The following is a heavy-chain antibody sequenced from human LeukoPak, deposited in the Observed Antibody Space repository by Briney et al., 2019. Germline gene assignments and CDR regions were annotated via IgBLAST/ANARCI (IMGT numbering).Heavy chain of an antibody. D-gene: IGHD2-2*01. V-gene: IGHV1-69*06. J-gene: IGHJ6*03. CDR2: IIPIFGTT. CDR3: AREKSDSSTSCYVGYCYYYYYMDV. Sequence: GASVKVSCKASGGTFSSYAISWVRQAPGQGLEWMGGIIPIFGTTNYAQKFQGRVTITADKSTSTAYMELSSLRSEDTAVYYCAREKSDSSTSCYVGYCYYYYYMDVWGKGTTVTISS. CDR1: GGTFSSYA.